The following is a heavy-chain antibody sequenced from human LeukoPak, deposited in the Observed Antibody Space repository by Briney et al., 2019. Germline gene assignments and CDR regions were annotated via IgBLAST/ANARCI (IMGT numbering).Heavy chain of an antibody. J-gene: IGHJ6*03. CDR3: ARGDGYNWNLATYYYMDV. V-gene: IGHV3-30*02. Sequence: PGGSLRLSCAASGFTFSSYGMHWVRQAPGKGLEWVAFIRYDGSNKYYADSVKGRFTISRDNAKNSLYLQMNSLRAEDTALYYCARGDGYNWNLATYYYMDVWGKGTTVTVSS. CDR2: IRYDGSNK. CDR1: GFTFSSYG. D-gene: IGHD1-20*01.